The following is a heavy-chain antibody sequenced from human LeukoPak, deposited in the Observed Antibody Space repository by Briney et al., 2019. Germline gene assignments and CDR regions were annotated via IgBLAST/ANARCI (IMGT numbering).Heavy chain of an antibody. CDR2: IASDGSST. Sequence: GGSLRLSCAASGFTFSSYWMNWVRHAPGKGLVWVSRIASDGSSTTYADSVKGRFSISRDNAENTLYLQMNSLRVEDTAVYYCARGRPHGNDYWGQGTLVTVSS. J-gene: IGHJ4*02. V-gene: IGHV3-74*01. D-gene: IGHD4-23*01. CDR1: GFTFSSYW. CDR3: ARGRPHGNDY.